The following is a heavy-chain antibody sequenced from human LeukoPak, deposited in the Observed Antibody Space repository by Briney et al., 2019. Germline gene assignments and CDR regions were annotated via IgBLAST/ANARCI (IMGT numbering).Heavy chain of an antibody. D-gene: IGHD2-21*01. V-gene: IGHV4-61*09. CDR2: IYTSGNT. Sequence: SETLSLTCTVSGGSISSGSYCWSWIRQPAGKGLEWIGHIYTSGNTNYNPSLKSRVTISVDTSKNQFSLKLSSVAAADTAVYFCARVAVAHDYYYYYMDVWGRGTTVTISS. J-gene: IGHJ6*03. CDR3: ARVAVAHDYYYYYMDV. CDR1: GGSISSGSYC.